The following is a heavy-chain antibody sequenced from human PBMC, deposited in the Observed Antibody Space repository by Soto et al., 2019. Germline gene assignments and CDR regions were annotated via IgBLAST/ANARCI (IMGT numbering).Heavy chain of an antibody. V-gene: IGHV1-3*01. CDR3: ARAGTIAAARGGLFDY. J-gene: IGHJ4*02. CDR1: GYTFTSYA. D-gene: IGHD6-13*01. CDR2: INAGNGNT. Sequence: QVQLVQSGAEVKKPGASVKVSCKASGYTFTSYAMHWVRQAPGQRLEWMGWINAGNGNTKYSQKFQGRVTITRDTSASTAYMELSSLRSEDTAVYYCARAGTIAAARGGLFDYWGQGTLVTVSS.